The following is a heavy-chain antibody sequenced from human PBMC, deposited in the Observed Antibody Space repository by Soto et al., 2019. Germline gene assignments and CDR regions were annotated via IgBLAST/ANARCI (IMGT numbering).Heavy chain of an antibody. Sequence: QVQLVQSGAEVKKPGSSVKVSCKASGGTFSNYAISWVRQAPGQGLEWMGGIIPIFGTTNYAQKFQGRVTITADESKSTASMELRSLRSEDTAVYYCARDAIFGVVIRGIDYYYGMDVWGQGTTVTVSS. J-gene: IGHJ6*02. CDR2: IIPIFGTT. D-gene: IGHD3-3*01. CDR1: GGTFSNYA. CDR3: ARDAIFGVVIRGIDYYYGMDV. V-gene: IGHV1-69*01.